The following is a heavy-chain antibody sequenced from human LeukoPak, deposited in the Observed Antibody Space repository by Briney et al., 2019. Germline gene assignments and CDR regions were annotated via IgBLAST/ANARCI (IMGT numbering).Heavy chain of an antibody. CDR2: IYPGDSDT. J-gene: IGHJ5*02. Sequence: GESLKISCKGSGYSFTSYWIGWVRQMPGKGLEWMGIIYPGDSDTRYSPSFQGQVTISADKSISTAYLQWSSLKASDTAMYYCARQILYSSSWCYWFDPWGQGTLVTVSS. V-gene: IGHV5-51*01. CDR1: GYSFTSYW. D-gene: IGHD6-13*01. CDR3: ARQILYSSSWCYWFDP.